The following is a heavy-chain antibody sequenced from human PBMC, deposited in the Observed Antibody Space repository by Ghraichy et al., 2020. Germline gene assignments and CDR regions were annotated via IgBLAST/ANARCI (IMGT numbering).Heavy chain of an antibody. V-gene: IGHV2-5*02. CDR3: AHRRYYDSSGSDY. D-gene: IGHD3-22*01. CDR1: GFSLSTSKVG. CDR2: IRWDGNT. Sequence: SGPTLVKPTQTLTLTCTLSGFSLSTSKVGVGWIRQPPGKALEWLAVIRWDGNTRYSPSLKNRLTITRVTFKNQVVLTMTNMDPVDTGTYYCAHRRYYDSSGSDYWGQGTLVTVAS. J-gene: IGHJ4*02.